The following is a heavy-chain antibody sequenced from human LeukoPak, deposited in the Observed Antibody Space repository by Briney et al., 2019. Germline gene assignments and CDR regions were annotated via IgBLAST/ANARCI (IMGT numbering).Heavy chain of an antibody. CDR1: GYTFTSYY. J-gene: IGHJ2*01. CDR3: ARGPTYYYDSSGYSEAWYFDL. CDR2: INPRGGTT. V-gene: IGHV1-46*01. D-gene: IGHD3-22*01. Sequence: SVKVSCKASGYTFTSYYMHWVRQAPGQGLEWMGIINPRGGTTSYAQKFRGRVTMTRDTSTSTVYMELSSLRSEDTAVYYCARGPTYYYDSSGYSEAWYFDLWGRGTLVTVSS.